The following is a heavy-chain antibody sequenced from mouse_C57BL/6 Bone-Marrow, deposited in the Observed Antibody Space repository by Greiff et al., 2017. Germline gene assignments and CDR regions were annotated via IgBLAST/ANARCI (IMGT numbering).Heavy chain of an antibody. CDR3: ARPLDGNWYFDV. D-gene: IGHD2-3*01. CDR1: GFTFSDYY. Sequence: EVQLVESGGGLVQPGGSLKLSCAASGFTFSDYYMYWVRQTPEKRLEWVAYISNGGGSTYYPDTVKGRFTISRDNAKNTLYLQMRRLKSEDTAMYYCARPLDGNWYFDVWGTGTTVTVSS. CDR2: ISNGGGST. V-gene: IGHV5-12*01. J-gene: IGHJ1*03.